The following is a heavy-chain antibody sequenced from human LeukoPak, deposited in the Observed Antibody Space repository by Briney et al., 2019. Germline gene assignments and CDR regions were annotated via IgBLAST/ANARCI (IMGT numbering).Heavy chain of an antibody. J-gene: IGHJ4*02. V-gene: IGHV3-20*04. CDR1: GFTFDDYG. CDR3: AKEMYYYDSSGYYCPFDY. D-gene: IGHD3-22*01. CDR2: INWNGGST. Sequence: GGSLRLSCAASGFTFDDYGMSWVRQAPGKGLEWVSGINWNGGSTGYADSVKGRFTISRDNSKNTLYLQMNSLRAEDTAVYYCAKEMYYYDSSGYYCPFDYWGQGTLVTVSS.